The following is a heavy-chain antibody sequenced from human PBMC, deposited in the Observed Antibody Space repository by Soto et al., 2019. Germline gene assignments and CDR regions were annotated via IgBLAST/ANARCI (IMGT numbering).Heavy chain of an antibody. CDR2: MNSDGSNT. J-gene: IGHJ4*02. CDR3: ATSTGGVSNGPTTN. CDR1: GFTFSNSW. Sequence: EVQLVESGGALVQPGGSLRLSCAASGFTFSNSWMHWVRQAPGKGLVWISRMNSDGSNTVYADAVKGRFTISRDNAKNTLYLQMNSLRVEDTAVYYCATSTGGVSNGPTTNWGQGTLVTVSS. D-gene: IGHD1-26*01. V-gene: IGHV3-74*01.